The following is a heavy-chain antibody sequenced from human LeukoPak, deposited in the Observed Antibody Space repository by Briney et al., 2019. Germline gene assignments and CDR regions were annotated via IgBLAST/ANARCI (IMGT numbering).Heavy chain of an antibody. CDR2: INPSGGST. V-gene: IGHV1-46*01. CDR1: GYTFTSYY. CDR3: ARDALCGGDCYPTFDY. J-gene: IGHJ4*02. D-gene: IGHD2-21*02. Sequence: ASVKVSCKASGYTFTSYYMHWVRQAPGQGLEWMGIINPSGGSTSYAQKFQGRVTMTRDTSTSTVYMELSSLRSEDTAVYYCARDALCGGDCYPTFDYWGQGTLVTVSS.